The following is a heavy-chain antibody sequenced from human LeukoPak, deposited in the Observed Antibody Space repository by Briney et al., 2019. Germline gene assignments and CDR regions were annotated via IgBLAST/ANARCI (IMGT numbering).Heavy chain of an antibody. V-gene: IGHV4-4*02. D-gene: IGHD3-22*01. J-gene: IGHJ6*02. CDR1: GGSIRSSNG. CDR2: IYHSGST. Sequence: PSGTLSLTCGVSGGSIRSSNGWSWVRQPPGKGLEWIGEIYHSGSTNYNPSLESRFTVSVDTSKNQFSLKLRSVTAADTAVYYCARVVRYYYGSSGYSDGYYGMDVWGQGTTVTVSS. CDR3: ARVVRYYYGSSGYSDGYYGMDV.